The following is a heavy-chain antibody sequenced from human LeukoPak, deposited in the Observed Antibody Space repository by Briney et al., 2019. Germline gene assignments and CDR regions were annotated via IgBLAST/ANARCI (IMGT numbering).Heavy chain of an antibody. CDR1: GLIFRNYA. J-gene: IGHJ4*02. D-gene: IGHD4-11*01. CDR2: ISGDGTET. CDR3: AKSGHYSFFDY. V-gene: IGHV3-23*01. Sequence: GESLTLSCTASGLIFRNYAMTWVRQPPRKGLEWVSTISGDGTETFYADPVKGRFTISRDNSKNTHYLQMRSLRAEATGIYYCAKSGHYSFFDYWGQGTLVTASS.